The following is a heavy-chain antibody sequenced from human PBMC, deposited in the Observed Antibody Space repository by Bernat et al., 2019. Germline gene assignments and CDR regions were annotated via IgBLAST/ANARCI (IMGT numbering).Heavy chain of an antibody. Sequence: QVQLQESGPGLVKPSQTLSLTCAVSGGSISSGGYSWSWIRQPPGKGLEWIGYIYHSGSTYYNPSLKSRVTISVDRSKNQFSLKLSSVTAADTAVYYCAGWGSTVPWGYWGQGTLVTVSS. D-gene: IGHD3-16*01. CDR1: GGSISSGGYS. CDR2: IYHSGST. CDR3: AGWGSTVPWGY. V-gene: IGHV4-30-2*01. J-gene: IGHJ4*02.